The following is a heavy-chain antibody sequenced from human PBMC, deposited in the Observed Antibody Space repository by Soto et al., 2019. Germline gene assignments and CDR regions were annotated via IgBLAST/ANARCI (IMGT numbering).Heavy chain of an antibody. CDR2: IYPGDSDT. V-gene: IGHV5-51*01. CDR3: ARCPGHPDWYRALFGWFDP. J-gene: IGHJ5*02. CDR1: GYSFTSYW. Sequence: PGESLKISCKGSGYSFTSYWIGWVRQMPGKGLEWMGIIYPGDSDTRYSPSFQGQVTISADKSISTAYLQWSSLKASDTAMYYCARCPGHPDWYRALFGWFDPWGQGTLVTVSS. D-gene: IGHD3-10*02.